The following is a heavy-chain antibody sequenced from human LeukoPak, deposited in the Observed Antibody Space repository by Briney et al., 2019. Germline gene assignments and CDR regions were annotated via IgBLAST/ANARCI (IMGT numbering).Heavy chain of an antibody. D-gene: IGHD2-15*01. J-gene: IGHJ5*02. CDR1: GYTFTAYY. Sequence: ASVKVSCKASGYTFTAYYMHWVRQAPGQGLEWMGWIHSKNGDTKYAQKFQSRLTITRDTSIGIAYMELRSLTSDDTAVYCASEAYCSGGRCSVQRVASWGQGTPVTVSS. V-gene: IGHV1-2*02. CDR3: ASEAYCSGGRCSVQRVAS. CDR2: IHSKNGDT.